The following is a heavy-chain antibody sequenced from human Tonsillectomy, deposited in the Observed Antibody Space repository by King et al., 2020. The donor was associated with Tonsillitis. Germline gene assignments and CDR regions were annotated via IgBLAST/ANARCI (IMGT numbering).Heavy chain of an antibody. J-gene: IGHJ4*02. CDR1: GFTFTRSW. CDR3: TRETPTEQAGIDS. V-gene: IGHV3-7*03. CDR2: IKQDGSER. Sequence: VQLVESGGGLVQPGGSLRLSCAASGFTFTRSWMSWVRQAPGKGLQWVANIKQDGSERHYVAAVRGRLTISRDNANNSLYLQMNNLRADDTAVYYCTRETPTEQAGIDSWGQGTLVTVSS. D-gene: IGHD6-19*01.